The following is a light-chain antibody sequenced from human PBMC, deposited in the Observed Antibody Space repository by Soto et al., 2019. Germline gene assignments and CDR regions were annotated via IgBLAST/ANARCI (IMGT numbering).Light chain of an antibody. CDR2: SNN. CDR3: AAWDDSLNGYV. CDR1: SSNIGSNT. J-gene: IGLJ1*01. V-gene: IGLV1-44*01. Sequence: QSVLPEAPPASGTPGQRFTLSWSGMSSNIGSNTVNWYQQLPGTAPKLLIYSNNQRPSGVPDRFSGSKSGTSASLAISGLQSEDEADYYCAAWDDSLNGYVFGTGTKVTGL.